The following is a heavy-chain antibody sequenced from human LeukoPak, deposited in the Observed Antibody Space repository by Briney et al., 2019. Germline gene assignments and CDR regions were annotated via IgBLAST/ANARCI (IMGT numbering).Heavy chain of an antibody. Sequence: PSETLSLTCAVYGGSFSGYYWSWIRQPPGKGLEWIGEINHSGSTNYNPSLKSRVTISVDTSKNQFSLKLSSVTAADTAVYYCARGPRLRSYFDYWGQGTLVTVSS. CDR2: INHSGST. D-gene: IGHD5-12*01. CDR3: ARGPRLRSYFDY. CDR1: GGSFSGYY. J-gene: IGHJ4*02. V-gene: IGHV4-34*01.